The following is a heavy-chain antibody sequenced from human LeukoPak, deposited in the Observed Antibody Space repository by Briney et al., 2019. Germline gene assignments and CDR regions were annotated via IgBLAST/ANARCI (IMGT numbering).Heavy chain of an antibody. CDR3: VTFLELHIGLAAFDI. CDR2: FDPEDGET. J-gene: IGHJ3*02. CDR1: GYTLTELS. D-gene: IGHD1-7*01. V-gene: IGHV1-24*01. Sequence: ASVKVSCKVSGYTLTELSMHWVRQAPGKGLEWMGGFDPEDGETIYAQKFQGRVTMTEDTSTDTAYMELSSLRSEDTAVYYCVTFLELHIGLAAFDIWGQGTMVTVSS.